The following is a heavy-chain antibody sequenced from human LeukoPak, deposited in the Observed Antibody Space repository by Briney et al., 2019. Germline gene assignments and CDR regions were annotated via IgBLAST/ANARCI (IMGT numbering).Heavy chain of an antibody. V-gene: IGHV1-46*01. CDR2: INPSGGST. Sequence: ASVKVSCKASGYTFTSYYIHWVRQAPGQGLEWMGIINPSGGSTSYAQKFQGRVTMTRDTSTSTVYMELSSLRSEDTAVYYCARDYLVGATTLLYFQHWGQGTLVTVSS. CDR3: ARDYLVGATTLLYFQH. D-gene: IGHD1-26*01. J-gene: IGHJ1*01. CDR1: GYTFTSYY.